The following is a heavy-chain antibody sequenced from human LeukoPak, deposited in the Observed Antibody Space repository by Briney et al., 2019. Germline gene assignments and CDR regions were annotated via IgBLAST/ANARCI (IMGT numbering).Heavy chain of an antibody. Sequence: RTSQTLSLTCTVSGGSISSYYWSWIGQHAGKGLEWIGRIYTSGSTNYNPSLKSRVTISVDKSKNQFSLKLSSVTAADTAVYYCAREPLCGGDCYSSGMDVWGQGTTVTVSS. D-gene: IGHD2-21*02. CDR1: GGSISSYY. CDR2: IYTSGST. V-gene: IGHV4-4*07. J-gene: IGHJ6*02. CDR3: AREPLCGGDCYSSGMDV.